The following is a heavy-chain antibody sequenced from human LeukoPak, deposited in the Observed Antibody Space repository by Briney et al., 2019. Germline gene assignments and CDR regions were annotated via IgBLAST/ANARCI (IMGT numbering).Heavy chain of an antibody. CDR1: GFTFSSYA. Sequence: GGSLRLSCVASGFTFSSYAMSWVRQAPGKGLEWVSAVSGSGGSTYYADSVKGRFTISRDNSKNTLYLQMNSLRAEDTAVYYCAKPMVRGVRYYFDYWGQGTLVTVSS. CDR2: VSGSGGST. J-gene: IGHJ4*02. V-gene: IGHV3-23*01. CDR3: AKPMVRGVRYYFDY. D-gene: IGHD3-10*01.